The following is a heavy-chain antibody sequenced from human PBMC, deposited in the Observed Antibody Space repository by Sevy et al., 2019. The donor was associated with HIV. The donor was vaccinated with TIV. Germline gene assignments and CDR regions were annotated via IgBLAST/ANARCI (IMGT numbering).Heavy chain of an antibody. CDR2: IGWNSGSV. D-gene: IGHD3-10*01. J-gene: IGHJ4*02. CDR3: AKDLLPYGSGSYPLDY. CDR1: GFRFEDYG. Sequence: GGSLRLSCAASGFRFEDYGMHWVRRAPGKGLEWVSGIGWNSGSVGYAVSVKGRFTISRGNAKNLLYLQMNSLTSEDTALYYCAKDLLPYGSGSYPLDYWGQGTVVTVSS. V-gene: IGHV3-9*01.